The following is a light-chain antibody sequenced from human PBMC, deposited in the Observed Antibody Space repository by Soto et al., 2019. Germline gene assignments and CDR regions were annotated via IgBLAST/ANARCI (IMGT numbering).Light chain of an antibody. CDR1: QSVSSY. Sequence: NVLKQCPAALSLSPGERATLSCRASQSVSSYLAWYQQKPGQAPRLLIYDASNRATGIPARFSGSGSGTDFTLTISSLEPEDFAVYYCQQRSNWPPITFGQGTRLEIK. J-gene: IGKJ5*01. CDR2: DAS. V-gene: IGKV3-11*01. CDR3: QQRSNWPPIT.